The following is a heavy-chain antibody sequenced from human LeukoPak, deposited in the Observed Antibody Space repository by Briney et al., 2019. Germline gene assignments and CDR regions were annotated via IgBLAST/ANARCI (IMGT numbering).Heavy chain of an antibody. CDR2: ISYDGSNK. Sequence: QSGGSLRLSCAASGFTFSSYAMHWVRQAPGKGLEWVAVISYDGSNKYYADSVKGRFTISRDNSENTLYLQMNSLRAEDTAVYYCAKPPYIWGNSHYYGMDVWGQGTTVTVSS. CDR1: GFTFSSYA. V-gene: IGHV3-30-3*01. J-gene: IGHJ6*02. CDR3: AKPPYIWGNSHYYGMDV. D-gene: IGHD3-16*01.